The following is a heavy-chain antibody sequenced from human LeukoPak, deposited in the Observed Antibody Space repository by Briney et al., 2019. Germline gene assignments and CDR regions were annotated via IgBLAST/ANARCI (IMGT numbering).Heavy chain of an antibody. CDR3: ARDHGVVEMATITGGNFDY. CDR1: GFTFSAYA. D-gene: IGHD5-24*01. Sequence: GGSLRLSCSASGFTFSAYAMHWVRQAPGKGLEYVSAISPNGGSTYYADSVKGRFTISRDNSKNTLYLQMNSLRAEDTAVYYCARDHGVVEMATITGGNFDYWGQGTLVTVSS. J-gene: IGHJ4*02. CDR2: ISPNGGST. V-gene: IGHV3-64*04.